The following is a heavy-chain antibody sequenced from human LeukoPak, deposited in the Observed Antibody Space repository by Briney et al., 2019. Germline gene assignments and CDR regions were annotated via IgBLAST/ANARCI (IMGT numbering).Heavy chain of an antibody. CDR1: GFTSGTYI. V-gene: IGHV3-30-3*01. D-gene: IGHD3-10*01. Sequence: GGSLRLSCGASGFTSGTYIMHWVRQGPGKGLQWVAAVASDGSQTFYIESVRGRFTISRDNSKNTLYLQMNTLRAEDTAVYFCARERQDTIVHSGAFDIWGQGTMVTVSS. J-gene: IGHJ3*02. CDR2: VASDGSQT. CDR3: ARERQDTIVHSGAFDI.